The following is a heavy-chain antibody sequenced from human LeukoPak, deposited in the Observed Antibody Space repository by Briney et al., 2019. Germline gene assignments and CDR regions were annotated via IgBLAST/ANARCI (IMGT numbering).Heavy chain of an antibody. J-gene: IGHJ4*02. CDR2: ISGRGVST. CDR3: AKAASGNWNDVSDY. CDR1: GFTFSTYA. D-gene: IGHD1-20*01. Sequence: GGSLRLSCAASGFTFSTYAMSWVRQAPGKGLEWVSAISGRGVSTSYADSVRGRFTISRDNSKNTLYLQMNSLRAEDTAVYYCAKAASGNWNDVSDYRGQGTLVTVSS. V-gene: IGHV3-23*01.